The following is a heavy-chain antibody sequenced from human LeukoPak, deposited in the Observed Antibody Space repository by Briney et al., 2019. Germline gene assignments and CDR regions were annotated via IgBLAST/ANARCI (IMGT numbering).Heavy chain of an antibody. CDR3: ARDRVVRGVSPFDY. Sequence: ASVKVSCKASGYTFTSYGISWVRQAPGQGLEWMGWISAYNGNTNYAQKLQGRVNMNTDTSTSTAYMELRSLRSDDTAVYYCARDRVVRGVSPFDYWGQGTLVTVSS. J-gene: IGHJ4*02. CDR1: GYTFTSYG. V-gene: IGHV1-18*01. CDR2: ISAYNGNT. D-gene: IGHD3-10*01.